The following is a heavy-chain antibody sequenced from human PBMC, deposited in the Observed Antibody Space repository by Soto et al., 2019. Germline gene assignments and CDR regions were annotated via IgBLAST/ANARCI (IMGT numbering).Heavy chain of an antibody. Sequence: ASVKVSCKASGYTFTSSGISWVRQAPGQGLEWMGWINTNNGNTKFAQKFQGRVTMTTDTSTSTAYMELKSLTSDDTAMYYCAKGYNWNYAFDPWGQGTLVTVSS. CDR2: INTNNGNT. D-gene: IGHD1-7*01. J-gene: IGHJ5*02. CDR1: GYTFTSSG. CDR3: AKGYNWNYAFDP. V-gene: IGHV1-18*01.